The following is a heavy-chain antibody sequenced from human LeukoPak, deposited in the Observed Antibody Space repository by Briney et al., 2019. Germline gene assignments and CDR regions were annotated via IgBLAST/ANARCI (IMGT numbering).Heavy chain of an antibody. CDR3: AQGFSSGWYPY. CDR2: ISLNGETT. V-gene: IGHV3-23*01. CDR1: GFSVNSFG. J-gene: IGHJ4*02. D-gene: IGHD6-19*01. Sequence: GGSPRRSCAVSGFSVNSFGMSWVRQAPGKGLEWISAISLNGETTWYADSVKGRFTISRDNSKNTLYLQLTSLRAEDTAVYYCAQGFSSGWYPYWGQGSLVSASS.